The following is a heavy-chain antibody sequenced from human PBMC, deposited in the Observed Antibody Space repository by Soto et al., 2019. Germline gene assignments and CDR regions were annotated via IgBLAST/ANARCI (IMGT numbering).Heavy chain of an antibody. CDR3: TRAPDGNNADY. V-gene: IGHV3-73*02. Sequence: EVQLVESGGDLVQPGGSLKLSCAASGFIFSGTTIHWVRQASGEGLEWVGRIRGRADNYATGYAASVKGRFTISRDDSKKTAYLQMNSLKTEDTAVYFCTRAPDGNNADYWGQGTLDTVSS. J-gene: IGHJ4*02. CDR2: IRGRADNYAT. CDR1: GFIFSGTT. D-gene: IGHD6-13*01.